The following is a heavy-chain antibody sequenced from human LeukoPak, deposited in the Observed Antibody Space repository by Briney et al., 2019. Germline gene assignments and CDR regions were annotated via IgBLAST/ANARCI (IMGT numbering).Heavy chain of an antibody. V-gene: IGHV1-2*02. Sequence: ASVKVSCKASGYAFSGYYIHWVRQAPGQGLEWMGWINPNSGDTFCSQKFQGRVTLTRDTSISTAYLELSRLRSDDTAVYYCANDRDDAFEIWGQGTMVTVSS. J-gene: IGHJ3*02. CDR1: GYAFSGYY. D-gene: IGHD1-1*01. CDR2: INPNSGDT. CDR3: ANDRDDAFEI.